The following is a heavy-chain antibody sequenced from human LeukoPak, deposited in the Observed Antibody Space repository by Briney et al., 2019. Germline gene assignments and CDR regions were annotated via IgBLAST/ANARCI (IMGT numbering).Heavy chain of an antibody. CDR3: AREGYCSGGSCYSRWFDP. D-gene: IGHD2-15*01. J-gene: IGHJ5*02. Sequence: SVKVSCKASGGTFSSYAISWVRQAPGQGLEWMGGIIPIFGTANYAQKFQGRVTITADESTSTAYMELSSLRSEDTAVYYCAREGYCSGGSCYSRWFDPWGQGTPVTVSS. CDR2: IIPIFGTA. CDR1: GGTFSSYA. V-gene: IGHV1-69*01.